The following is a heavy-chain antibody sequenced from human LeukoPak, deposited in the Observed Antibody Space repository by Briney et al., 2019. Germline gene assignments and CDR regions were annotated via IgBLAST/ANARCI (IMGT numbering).Heavy chain of an antibody. D-gene: IGHD2-2*01. CDR1: GFTFSSYE. V-gene: IGHV3-48*03. J-gene: IGHJ4*02. CDR3: ARYCSSTKCLLY. Sequence: GGSLRLSCAASGFTFSSYEMNWVRQAPGKGLEWVSCIRSSGGTMYYADSVKGRFTISRDNAEKSLYLQMNSLRAEDTAVYYCARYCSSTKCLLYWGQGTLVTVSS. CDR2: IRSSGGTM.